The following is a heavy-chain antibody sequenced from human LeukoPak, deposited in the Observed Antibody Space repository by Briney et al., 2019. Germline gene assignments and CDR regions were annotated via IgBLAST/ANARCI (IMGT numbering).Heavy chain of an antibody. CDR2: INHSGST. CDR1: GGSFSGYY. CDR3: ARGYYFDY. J-gene: IGHJ4*02. Sequence: SETLSLTCAVYGGSFSGYYWSWIRQPPGKGLEWIGEINHSGSTNYNPSLKSRVTISVDTSKNQFSLKLSSATAADTAVYYCARGYYFDYWGQGTLVTVSS. V-gene: IGHV4-34*01.